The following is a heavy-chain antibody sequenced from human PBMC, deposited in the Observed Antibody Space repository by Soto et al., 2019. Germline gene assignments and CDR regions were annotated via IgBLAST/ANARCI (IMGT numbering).Heavy chain of an antibody. CDR2: ISSSSSYI. CDR3: ERCFFWSGYYYYYMDV. Sequence: EVQLVESGGGLVKPGGSLRLSCAASGFTFSSYSMNWVRQAPGKGLEWVSSISSSSSYIYYADSVKGRFTSSRDNAKNSLYLQMNSLRAEYKAVYYCERCFFWSGYYYYYMDVRGKGNTVTVSS. CDR1: GFTFSSYS. V-gene: IGHV3-21*01. J-gene: IGHJ6*03. D-gene: IGHD3-3*01.